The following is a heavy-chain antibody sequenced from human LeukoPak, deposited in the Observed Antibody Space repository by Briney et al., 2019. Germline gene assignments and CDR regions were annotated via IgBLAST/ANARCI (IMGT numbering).Heavy chain of an antibody. D-gene: IGHD3-22*01. J-gene: IGHJ6*02. Sequence: SETLSLTCTVSGGSISSGGYYWSWIRQPPGKGLEWIGYIYYSGSTNYNPSLKSRVTISVDTSKNQFSLKLSSVTAADTAVYYCARGVVTVPYYYYYGMDVWGQGTTATVSS. CDR1: GGSISSGGYY. CDR2: IYYSGST. CDR3: ARGVVTVPYYYYYGMDV. V-gene: IGHV4-61*08.